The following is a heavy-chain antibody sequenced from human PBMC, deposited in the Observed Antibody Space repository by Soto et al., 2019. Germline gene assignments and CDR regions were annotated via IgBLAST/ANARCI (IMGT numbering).Heavy chain of an antibody. CDR2: ISWNSGSI. CDR3: AKDLAARVDYYYYGMDV. J-gene: IGHJ6*02. CDR1: GFTFDDYA. V-gene: IGHV3-9*01. Sequence: SLRLSCAASGFTFDDYAMHWVRQAPGKGLEWVSGISWNSGSIGYADSVKGRFTISRDNAKNSLYLQMNSLRAEDTALYYCAKDLAARVDYYYYGMDVWGQGTTVTVSS. D-gene: IGHD6-6*01.